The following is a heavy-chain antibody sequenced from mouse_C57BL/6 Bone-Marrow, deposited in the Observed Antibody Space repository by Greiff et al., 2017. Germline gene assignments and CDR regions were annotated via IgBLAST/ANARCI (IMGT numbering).Heavy chain of an antibody. D-gene: IGHD1-1*01. Sequence: EVQLQESGAELVKPGASVKLSCTASGFNIKDYYIQWVKQRSEQGLEWIGRIDPEDGETKYDPKFQDKATITADTSSNTAFLQISSLTSEDAADYYCTRTHSCYGTNYGGQGTTLTVSS. CDR1: GFNIKDYY. CDR3: TRTHSCYGTNY. CDR2: IDPEDGET. V-gene: IGHV14-2*01. J-gene: IGHJ2*01.